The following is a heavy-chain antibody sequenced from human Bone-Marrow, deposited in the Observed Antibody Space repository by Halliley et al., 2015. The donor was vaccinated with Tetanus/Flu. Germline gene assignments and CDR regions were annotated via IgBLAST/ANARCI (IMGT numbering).Heavy chain of an antibody. CDR3: AGFGHYYYYGMDV. J-gene: IGHJ6*02. V-gene: IGHV4-59*01. Sequence: LEWIGYISYSGSINYNPPLKSRVTILGGTSKNQFSLNLISVTAADTAVYYCAGFGHYYYYGMDVWGQGTTVTVSS. D-gene: IGHD3-3*01. CDR2: ISYSGSI.